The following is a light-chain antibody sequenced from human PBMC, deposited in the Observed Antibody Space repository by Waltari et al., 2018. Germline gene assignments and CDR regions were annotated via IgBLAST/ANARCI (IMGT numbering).Light chain of an antibody. Sequence: IQLTQSPSSLAASVGDSVPITCRASQGISSSLNWYQQKPGKAPKLLIYAASSLPSGVPSRFSGSGSGTDFTLTISSLQPEDFATYYCQQSYSTPYTFGQGTKLEIK. CDR3: QQSYSTPYT. J-gene: IGKJ2*01. V-gene: IGKV1-39*01. CDR1: QGISSS. CDR2: AAS.